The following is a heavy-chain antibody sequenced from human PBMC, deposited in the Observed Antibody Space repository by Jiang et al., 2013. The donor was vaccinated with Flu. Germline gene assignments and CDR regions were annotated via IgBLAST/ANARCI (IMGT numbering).Heavy chain of an antibody. V-gene: IGHV3-49*03. Sequence: QLLESGGGLVQPGRSLRLSCTASGFSFGDYAVSWLRQAPGKGLEWVGFIRNTLYRGTADYAASVKGRFTISRDDSKSIAYLQMSSLKTEDTAVYYCTRDLVRDVILIPATYFDYWGQGALVTVSS. D-gene: IGHD2-2*01. J-gene: IGHJ4*02. CDR2: IRNTLYRGTA. CDR3: TRDLVRDVILIPATYFDY. CDR1: GFSFGDYA.